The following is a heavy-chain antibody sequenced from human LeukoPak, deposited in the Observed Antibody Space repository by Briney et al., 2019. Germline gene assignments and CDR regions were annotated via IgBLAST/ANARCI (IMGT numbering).Heavy chain of an antibody. CDR1: GFTLSSYW. V-gene: IGHV3-7*01. D-gene: IGHD6-19*01. J-gene: IGHJ4*02. CDR3: ARGYRRSSSGWYWYY. CDR2: IKQYGREK. Sequence: PGGSLRLSCAAPGFTLSSYWMSWVRQAPGKGLEWVANIKQYGREKYYVDSVKGRFTISRDNVKNSVYLQMSSLRAEDTAVYHCARGYRRSSSGWYWYYWGQGTLVTVSS.